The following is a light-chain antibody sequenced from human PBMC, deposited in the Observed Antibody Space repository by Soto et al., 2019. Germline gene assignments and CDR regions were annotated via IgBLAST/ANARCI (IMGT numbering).Light chain of an antibody. Sequence: EIVLTQSPGTLSLSPGKRATLSCRASQSISSSYLAWYQQKPGQAPRLLIYGVSSRATGIPDRFSGSGSGTDFTLTISRLEPEDFAVYYCQQYGSSPETFGQGTKVDIK. V-gene: IGKV3-20*01. J-gene: IGKJ1*01. CDR1: QSISSSY. CDR3: QQYGSSPET. CDR2: GVS.